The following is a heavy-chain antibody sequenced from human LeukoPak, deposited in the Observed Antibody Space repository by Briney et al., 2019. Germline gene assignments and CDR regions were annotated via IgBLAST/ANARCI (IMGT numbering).Heavy chain of an antibody. CDR1: GGSFTDCF. J-gene: IGHJ1*01. Sequence: PSETLCDSCGVYGGSFTDCFWSWVRQPPGKRLEWIGEINHVGSTNYNPAFTSRVTLSVDKSTNQVSLNLTSVTVAGTAVYYCARRLIIRSRFNDWGQGAPVSVSS. V-gene: IGHV4-34*01. CDR3: ARRLIIRSRFND. D-gene: IGHD1-1*01. CDR2: INHVGST.